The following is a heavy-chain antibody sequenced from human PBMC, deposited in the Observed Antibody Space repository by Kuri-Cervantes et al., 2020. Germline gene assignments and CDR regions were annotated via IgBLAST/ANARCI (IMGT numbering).Heavy chain of an antibody. CDR3: ASLSGDYVFDY. Sequence: ASVKVSCKASGYTFTGYYMHWVRQAPGQGLEWMGWINLNSGGTNYAQKFQGRVTMTRDTSISTAYMELSRLRSDDTAVHYCASLSGDYVFDYWGQGTLVTVSS. J-gene: IGHJ4*02. V-gene: IGHV1-2*02. CDR2: INLNSGGT. CDR1: GYTFTGYY. D-gene: IGHD4-17*01.